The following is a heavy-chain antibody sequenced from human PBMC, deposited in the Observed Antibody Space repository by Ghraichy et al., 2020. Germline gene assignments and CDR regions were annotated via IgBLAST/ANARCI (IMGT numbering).Heavy chain of an antibody. CDR2: ISGSGGST. Sequence: GGSRRLSCAASGFTFSSYAMSWVRQAPGKGLEWVSAISGSGGSTYYADSVKGRFTISRDNSKNTLYLQMNSLRAEDTAVYYCAKDPCSSTSCYIHWYFDLWGRGTLVTVSS. V-gene: IGHV3-23*01. D-gene: IGHD2-2*02. J-gene: IGHJ2*01. CDR1: GFTFSSYA. CDR3: AKDPCSSTSCYIHWYFDL.